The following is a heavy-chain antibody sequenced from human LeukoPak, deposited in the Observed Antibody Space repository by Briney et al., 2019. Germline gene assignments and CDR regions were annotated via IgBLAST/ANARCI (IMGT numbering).Heavy chain of an antibody. CDR3: ARYGYSSGSLYYYGMDV. Sequence: ASVKVSCKASGYTFTSYGISWVRQAPGQRLEWMGWISAYNGNTNYAQKLQGRVTMTTDTSTSTAYMEMRSLRSDDTAVYYCARYGYSSGSLYYYGMDVWGQGTTVTVSS. V-gene: IGHV1-18*01. J-gene: IGHJ6*02. CDR1: GYTFTSYG. CDR2: ISAYNGNT. D-gene: IGHD6-19*01.